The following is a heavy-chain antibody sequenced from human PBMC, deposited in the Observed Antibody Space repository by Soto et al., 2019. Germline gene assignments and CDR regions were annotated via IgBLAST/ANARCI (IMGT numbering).Heavy chain of an antibody. Sequence: GWSLRLSCAAAGFSFSNYGVHWFRQAPGKGLEWVAVIWYDGSREYYTESVKSRFTISRDNSKNTLYLQMNSLRAEDRAVYYCARVPGSGTYYDNRIANDAFDIWGQGTMVTASS. D-gene: IGHD3-10*01. V-gene: IGHV3-33*01. CDR3: ARVPGSGTYYDNRIANDAFDI. J-gene: IGHJ3*02. CDR2: IWYDGSRE. CDR1: GFSFSNYG.